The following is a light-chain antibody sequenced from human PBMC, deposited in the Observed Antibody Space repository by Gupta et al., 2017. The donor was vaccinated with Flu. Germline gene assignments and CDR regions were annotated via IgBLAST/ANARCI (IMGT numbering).Light chain of an antibody. V-gene: IGKV1-39*01. CDR2: AAS. CDR3: QQSSTTPHS. J-gene: IGKJ2*03. CDR1: QSVSRY. Sequence: DIKMTQSPSSLSASVGDRVTITCRASQSVSRYFNWYQQKPGAAPKLLIYAASSLQIGVPSRFSGSGSGTYFTLTISSLQPEDFATYYCQQSSTTPHSFGQGTKLEIK.